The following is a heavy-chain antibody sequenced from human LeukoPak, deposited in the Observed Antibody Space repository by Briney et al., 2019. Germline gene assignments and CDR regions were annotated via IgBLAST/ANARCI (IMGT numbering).Heavy chain of an antibody. Sequence: PSETLSLTCAVYGGSFSGYYWGWIRQPPGKGLEWIGSIYYSGSTYYNPSLKSRLTISVDTSKNQFSLKLNSVTAADTAVYYCARQDLSWYYFDYWGQGTLVTVSS. CDR2: IYYSGST. V-gene: IGHV4-39*01. J-gene: IGHJ4*02. CDR1: GGSFSGYY. CDR3: ARQDLSWYYFDY.